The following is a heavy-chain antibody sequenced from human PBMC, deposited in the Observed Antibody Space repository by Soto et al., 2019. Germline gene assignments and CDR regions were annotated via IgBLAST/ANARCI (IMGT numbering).Heavy chain of an antibody. Sequence: QVQLQESGPGLVKPSQTLSLTCTVSGGSISSGDYYWSWIRPPPGTGLEWIGYIYYSGSTYYNPSLKSHFTISVDTSKNEFSLKLSSVTAADAAVYYCARFQESTTFDYWGQGTMVTVSS. CDR2: IYYSGST. CDR3: ARFQESTTFDY. J-gene: IGHJ4*02. CDR1: GGSISSGDYY. D-gene: IGHD1-1*01. V-gene: IGHV4-30-4*01.